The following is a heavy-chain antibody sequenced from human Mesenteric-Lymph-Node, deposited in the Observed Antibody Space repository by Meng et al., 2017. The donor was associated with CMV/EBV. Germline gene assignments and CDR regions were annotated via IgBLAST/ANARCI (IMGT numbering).Heavy chain of an antibody. CDR3: ARGSGALGYYFDY. D-gene: IGHD3-3*01. V-gene: IGHV4-59*01. CDR1: GGSFSGYY. J-gene: IGHJ4*02. Sequence: SQTLSLTCAVYGGSFSGYYWSWIRQPPGKGLEWIGYIYYTGNTNYNPSLKSRVTLSVDTSKNQFSLKLSSVTAADTAMFYCARGSGALGYYFDYWGQGTLVTVSS. CDR2: IYYTGNT.